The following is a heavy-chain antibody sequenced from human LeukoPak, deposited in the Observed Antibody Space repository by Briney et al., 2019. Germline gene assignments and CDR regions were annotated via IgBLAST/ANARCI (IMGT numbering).Heavy chain of an antibody. D-gene: IGHD6-13*01. V-gene: IGHV4-39*07. CDR3: ARRSIAAAGFDY. CDR2: IYHSGST. J-gene: IGHJ4*02. Sequence: SETLSLTCTVSGGSLNSSNYYWGWIRQPPGKGLEWIGEIYHSGSTNYNPSLKSRVTISVDKSKNQFSLKLSSVTAADTAVYYCARRSIAAAGFDYWGQGTLVTVSS. CDR1: GGSLNSSNYY.